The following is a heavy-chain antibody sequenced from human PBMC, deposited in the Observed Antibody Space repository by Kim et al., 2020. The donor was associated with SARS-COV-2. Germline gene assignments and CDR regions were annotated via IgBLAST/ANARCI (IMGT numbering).Heavy chain of an antibody. Sequence: GSLRLSCATSGFTFNSEAMSWVRQAPGKGLEWVSLISGSGSVRHYADSVRGRFTISRDNSKNTLYLQVNTLRPEDTAVYYCVKAKYGSTWYFDFWGQGT. D-gene: IGHD2-15*01. V-gene: IGHV3-23*01. CDR1: GFTFNSEA. CDR2: ISGSGSVR. CDR3: VKAKYGSTWYFDF. J-gene: IGHJ4*02.